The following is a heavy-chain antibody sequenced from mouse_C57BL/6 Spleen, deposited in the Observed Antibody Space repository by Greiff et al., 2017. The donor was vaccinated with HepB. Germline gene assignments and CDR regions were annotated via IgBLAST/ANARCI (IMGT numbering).Heavy chain of an antibody. CDR2: INPNYGTT. CDR1: GYSFTDYN. V-gene: IGHV1-39*01. J-gene: IGHJ1*03. Sequence: VQLQQSGPELVKPGASVKISCKASGYSFTDYNMNWVKQSNGKSLEWIGVINPNYGTTSYNQKFKGMATLTVDQSSSTAYMQLNSLTTEDSAVYYCARYDYEERYFDVWGTGTTVTVSS. D-gene: IGHD2-4*01. CDR3: ARYDYEERYFDV.